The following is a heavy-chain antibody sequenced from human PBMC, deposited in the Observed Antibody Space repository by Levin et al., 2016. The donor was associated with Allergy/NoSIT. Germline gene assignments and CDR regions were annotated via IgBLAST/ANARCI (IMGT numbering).Heavy chain of an antibody. Sequence: GESLKISCAASGFTFSSYAMSWVRQAPGKGLEWVSAISGSGGSTYYADSVKGRFTISRDNSKNTLYLQMNSLRAEDTAVYYCAKLSIGVVWKWYFDLWGRGTLVTVSS. CDR3: AKLSIGVVWKWYFDL. J-gene: IGHJ2*01. CDR1: GFTFSSYA. D-gene: IGHD2-21*01. V-gene: IGHV3-23*01. CDR2: ISGSGGST.